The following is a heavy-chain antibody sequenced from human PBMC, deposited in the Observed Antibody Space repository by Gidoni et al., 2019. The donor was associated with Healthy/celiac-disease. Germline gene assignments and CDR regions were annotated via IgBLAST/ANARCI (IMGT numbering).Heavy chain of an antibody. CDR1: GSTFSTNS. CDR2: ISSRSSYI. J-gene: IGHJ4*02. D-gene: IGHD4-17*01. Sequence: EVQLVESGGGLVKPGGSLSLSCAASGSTFSTNSMSWVRQAPGKGLEWVSSISSRSSYIYYVDSVKGRFTVSRDNAKSSLYLQMNSLRAEDTAVYYCARGDDHGDYYFDYWGQGSLVTVSS. V-gene: IGHV3-21*01. CDR3: ARGDDHGDYYFDY.